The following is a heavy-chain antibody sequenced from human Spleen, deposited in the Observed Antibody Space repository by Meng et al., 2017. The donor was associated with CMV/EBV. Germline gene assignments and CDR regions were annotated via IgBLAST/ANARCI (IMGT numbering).Heavy chain of an antibody. CDR1: GFTFSDAW. CDR2: FYPNSNNT. CDR3: AKISLLGATSFDY. D-gene: IGHD1-26*01. Sequence: GESLKISCAASGFTFSDAWMNWVRQAPGKGLEWVSVFYPNSNNTYYADSLRGRFATSKDHSKNTLYLQMNSLRAEDTAIYYCAKISLLGATSFDYWGQGTLVTVSS. V-gene: IGHV3-23*03. J-gene: IGHJ4*02.